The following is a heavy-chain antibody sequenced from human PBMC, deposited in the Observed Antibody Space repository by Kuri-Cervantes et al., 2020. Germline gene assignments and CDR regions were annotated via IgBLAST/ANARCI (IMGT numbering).Heavy chain of an antibody. D-gene: IGHD3-22*01. CDR1: GFTSSSYG. CDR3: AKDLNYYDSSGYYSGFDY. CDR2: ISYDGSNK. J-gene: IGHJ4*02. V-gene: IGHV3-30*18. Sequence: GESLKISCAASGFTSSSYGMHWVRQAPGKGLEWVAVISYDGSNKYYADSVKGRFTISRDNSKNTLYLQMNSLRAEDTAVYYCAKDLNYYDSSGYYSGFDYWGQGTLVTVSS.